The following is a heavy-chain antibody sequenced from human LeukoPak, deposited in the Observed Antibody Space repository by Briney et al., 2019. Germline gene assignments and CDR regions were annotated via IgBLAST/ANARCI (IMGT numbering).Heavy chain of an antibody. CDR3: TIESGGSDYYFGY. CDR1: GFTFSNAW. CDR2: IKSKTDGGTT. V-gene: IGHV3-15*01. Sequence: GGSLRLSCAASGFTFSNAWMSWVRQAPGKGLEWVGRIKSKTDGGTTDYAAPVKGRFTISRDDSKNTLYLQMNSLKTEDTAVYYCTIESGGSDYYFGYWGQGTLVTVSS. J-gene: IGHJ4*02. D-gene: IGHD2-15*01.